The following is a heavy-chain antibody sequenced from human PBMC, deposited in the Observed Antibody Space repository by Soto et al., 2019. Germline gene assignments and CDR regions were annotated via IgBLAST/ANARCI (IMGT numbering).Heavy chain of an antibody. Sequence: VSVEVSCRASGYTFTSYYINCVRQATGQGLEGMGWMNPNSGNTGYAQKFQGRVTMTRNTSISTAYMELSSLRSEDTAVYYCARARRFLEWLARRGYGMDVWGQGTTVTVSS. D-gene: IGHD3-3*01. V-gene: IGHV1-8*01. CDR3: ARARRFLEWLARRGYGMDV. J-gene: IGHJ6*02. CDR1: GYTFTSYY. CDR2: MNPNSGNT.